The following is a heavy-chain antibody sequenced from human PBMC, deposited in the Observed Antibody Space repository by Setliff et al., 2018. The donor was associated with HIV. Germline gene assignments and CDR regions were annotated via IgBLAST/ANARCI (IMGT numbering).Heavy chain of an antibody. CDR1: GGSISSYY. D-gene: IGHD3-22*01. V-gene: IGHV4-4*07. CDR2: IDTSGST. Sequence: SETLSLTCTVSGGSISSYYWNWIRQPAGEGLEWIGHIDTSGSTNYNPSLKSRVTMSVDTSKNKFSLRLTSVTAADTAVYYCAREYDSSGYGANFDYWGQGTLVTVSS. CDR3: AREYDSSGYGANFDY. J-gene: IGHJ4*02.